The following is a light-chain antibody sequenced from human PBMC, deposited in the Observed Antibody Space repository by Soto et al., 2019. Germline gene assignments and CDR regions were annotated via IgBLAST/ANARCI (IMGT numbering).Light chain of an antibody. V-gene: IGKV3-15*01. Sequence: EIVMTQSPATLSVSPGERATLSCRASQSVSSNLAWYQQKPGQAPRLLIYGASTRATGIPARFSGSGSGTEFTLTISSLQSEDFATYYCQQYISYPITFGGGTKVDIK. J-gene: IGKJ4*01. CDR2: GAS. CDR3: QQYISYPIT. CDR1: QSVSSN.